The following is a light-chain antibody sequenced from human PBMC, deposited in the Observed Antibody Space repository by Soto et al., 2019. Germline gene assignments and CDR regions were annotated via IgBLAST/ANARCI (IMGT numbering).Light chain of an antibody. Sequence: DIQMTKSPSSLSASVGDRVTITCRTSQSISTFLNWYQQKPGKAPKILIYAASTLRGGVPSRFSGSGSGTGFTLTISSLKPEDFATYYCQQSYSTAITFGQGTRLEIK. CDR2: AAS. CDR3: QQSYSTAIT. J-gene: IGKJ5*01. V-gene: IGKV1-39*01. CDR1: QSISTF.